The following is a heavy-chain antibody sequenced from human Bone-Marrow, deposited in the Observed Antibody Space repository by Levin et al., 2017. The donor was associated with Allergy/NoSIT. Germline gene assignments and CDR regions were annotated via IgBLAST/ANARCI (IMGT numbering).Heavy chain of an antibody. Sequence: GGSLRLSCAASGFTFSSYLLHFFRLAQGKGLVWVSRINSDGTTTTYADSVKGRFIISRDNVKNTLYLQVNSLRAEDTAVYYCARPIAVSGSTPYYYGLDVWGQGTTVTVSS. CDR3: ARPIAVSGSTPYYYGLDV. CDR1: GFTFSSYL. J-gene: IGHJ6*02. D-gene: IGHD6-19*01. V-gene: IGHV3-74*01. CDR2: INSDGTTT.